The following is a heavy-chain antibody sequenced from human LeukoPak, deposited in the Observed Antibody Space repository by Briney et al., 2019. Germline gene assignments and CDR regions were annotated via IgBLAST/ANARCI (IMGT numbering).Heavy chain of an antibody. CDR1: GFTFSSYT. D-gene: IGHD5-12*01. V-gene: IGHV3-21*01. J-gene: IGHJ4*02. Sequence: PGGSLRLSCAASGFTFSSYTMNWVRQAPGKGLEWVSSISSSSSYIYYADSLKGRFTISRDNAKNSLYLQMNSLRAEDTAVYYCARAQWRRPDYWGQGTLVTVSS. CDR2: ISSSSSYI. CDR3: ARAQWRRPDY.